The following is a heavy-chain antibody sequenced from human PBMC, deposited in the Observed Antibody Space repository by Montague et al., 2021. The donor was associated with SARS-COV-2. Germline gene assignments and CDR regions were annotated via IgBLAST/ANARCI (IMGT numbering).Heavy chain of an antibody. V-gene: IGHV4-59*01. CDR3: ARVRLTGKTAHYFDS. CDR1: GDSISGYY. J-gene: IGHJ4*02. D-gene: IGHD1-1*01. Sequence: SESLSLTCTVSGDSISGYYWSWIRQPPGKGLEWIGNIYYSGSTNYNPSLKSRVTTSIDTSKNQFSLRLSSVTAAGTAVYYCARVRLTGKTAHYFDSWGQGTLVTVSS. CDR2: IYYSGST.